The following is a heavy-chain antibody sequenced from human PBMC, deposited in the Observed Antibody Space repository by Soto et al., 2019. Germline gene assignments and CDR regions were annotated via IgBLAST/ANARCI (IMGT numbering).Heavy chain of an antibody. CDR2: ISYDGSNK. J-gene: IGHJ4*02. CDR3: ARYRYSGYGNYFDY. Sequence: GGSLRLSCAASGFTFSSYAMHWVRQAPGKGLEWVAVISYDGSNKYYADSVKGRFTISRDNAKNSLYLQMNSLRAEDTAVYYCARYRYSGYGNYFDYWGQGTLVTVSS. V-gene: IGHV3-30-3*01. D-gene: IGHD5-12*01. CDR1: GFTFSSYA.